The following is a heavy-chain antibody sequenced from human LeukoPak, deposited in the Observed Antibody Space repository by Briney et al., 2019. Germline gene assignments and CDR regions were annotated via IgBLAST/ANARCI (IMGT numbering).Heavy chain of an antibody. D-gene: IGHD3-10*02. V-gene: IGHV3-74*01. J-gene: IGHJ6*04. CDR2: INSDGSST. CDR3: AELGITMIGGV. CDR1: GFTFSNYW. Sequence: GGSLRLSCAASGFTFSNYWMHWVRQAPGKGLVWVSRINSDGSSTSYADSVKGRFTISRDNAKNSLYLQMNSLRAEDTAVYYCAELGITMIGGVWGKGTTVTISS.